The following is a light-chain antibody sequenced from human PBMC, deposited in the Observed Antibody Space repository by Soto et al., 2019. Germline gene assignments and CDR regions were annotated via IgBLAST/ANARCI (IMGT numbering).Light chain of an antibody. CDR3: QQYGSSPT. V-gene: IGKV3-20*01. CDR2: GAS. J-gene: IGKJ5*01. CDR1: QSVASNY. Sequence: EIVLTQSPGTLSLSPEEGTTLSCRASQSVASNYLAWYQQKPGQAPRLLIYGASSRATGIPDRFSGSGSGTDFTLTISRLEPEDFAVYYCQQYGSSPTFGQGTRLEIK.